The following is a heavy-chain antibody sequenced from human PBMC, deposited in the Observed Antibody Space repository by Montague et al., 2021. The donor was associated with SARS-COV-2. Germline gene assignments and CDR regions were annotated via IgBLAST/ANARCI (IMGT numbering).Heavy chain of an antibody. CDR2: IYYSGST. D-gene: IGHD2-2*01. CDR1: GGSISSSSYY. J-gene: IGHJ5*02. CDR3: ARRGDQLLLEYWFDP. Sequence: SETLSLTCTVPGGSISSSSYYWGWIRQPPGKGLEWIGSIYYSGSTYYNPSLKSRVTISVDTSKNQFSLKLSSVTAADTAVYYCARRGDQLLLEYWFDPWGQGTLVTVSS. V-gene: IGHV4-39*01.